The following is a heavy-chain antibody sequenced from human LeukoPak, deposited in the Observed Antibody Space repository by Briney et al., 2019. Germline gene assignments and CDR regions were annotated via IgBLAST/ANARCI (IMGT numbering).Heavy chain of an antibody. CDR1: GFTFSSYG. D-gene: IGHD5-12*01. Sequence: GSLRLSCAASGFTFSSYGMHWVRQAPGKGLEWVAVISYDGSNKYYADSVKGRFTISRDNSKNTLYLQMNSLRAEDTAVYYCAKDLSMVATRYYFDYWGQGTLVTVSS. CDR2: ISYDGSNK. V-gene: IGHV3-30*18. CDR3: AKDLSMVATRYYFDY. J-gene: IGHJ4*02.